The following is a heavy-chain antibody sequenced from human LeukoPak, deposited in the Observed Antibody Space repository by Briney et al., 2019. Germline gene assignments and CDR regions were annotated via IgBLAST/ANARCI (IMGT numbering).Heavy chain of an antibody. J-gene: IGHJ3*02. D-gene: IGHD2-2*01. CDR1: GFTFSSYA. V-gene: IGHV3-30-3*01. Sequence: GGSLRLSCAASGFTFSSYAMHWVRQAPGKGLEWVAVISYDGSNKYYADSVKGRFTISRGNSKNTLYLQMNSLRAEDTAVYYCARDRVPAAQGAFDIWGQGTMVAVSS. CDR2: ISYDGSNK. CDR3: ARDRVPAAQGAFDI.